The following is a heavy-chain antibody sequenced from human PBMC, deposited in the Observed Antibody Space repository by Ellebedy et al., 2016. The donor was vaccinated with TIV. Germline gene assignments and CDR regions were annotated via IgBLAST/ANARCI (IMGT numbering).Heavy chain of an antibody. Sequence: SETLSLTCAVFGGSFSGYYWSWIRQPPGKGLEWIGEINHSGSTNNNRSLQNRVTISVDTSKNQFSLKLSSVTAADTAVYYCARGETGSYFHYWGQGTLVTVSS. CDR1: GGSFSGYY. D-gene: IGHD7-27*01. V-gene: IGHV4-34*01. CDR2: INHSGST. CDR3: ARGETGSYFHY. J-gene: IGHJ4*02.